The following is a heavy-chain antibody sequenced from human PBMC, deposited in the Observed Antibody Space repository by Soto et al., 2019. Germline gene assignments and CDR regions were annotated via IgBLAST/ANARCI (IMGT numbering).Heavy chain of an antibody. CDR2: IYYSGST. J-gene: IGHJ6*02. V-gene: IGHV4-31*03. D-gene: IGHD2-21*02. CDR1: GGSISSGGYY. Sequence: SETLSLTCTVSGGSISSGGYYWSWIRQHPGKGLEWIGYIYYSGSTYYNPSLKSRVTISVDTSKNQFSLKQSSETAADTALYYCARVCGGDCSYGMDVWGQGTRATVSS. CDR3: ARVCGGDCSYGMDV.